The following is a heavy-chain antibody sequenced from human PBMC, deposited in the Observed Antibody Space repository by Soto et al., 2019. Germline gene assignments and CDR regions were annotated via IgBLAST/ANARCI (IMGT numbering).Heavy chain of an antibody. CDR1: GYTFTSYA. J-gene: IGHJ5*02. CDR3: ARRTTWNYLLDP. Sequence: ASVNVSCKASGYTFTSYAMHWVRQAPGQRLEWMGWINAGNGNTKYSQKFQGRVTITRXXXXXXAXMXLXXXXSEXTAVYYCARRTTWNYLLDPWGQGTLVTVSS. V-gene: IGHV1-3*01. CDR2: INAGNGNT. D-gene: IGHD1-7*01.